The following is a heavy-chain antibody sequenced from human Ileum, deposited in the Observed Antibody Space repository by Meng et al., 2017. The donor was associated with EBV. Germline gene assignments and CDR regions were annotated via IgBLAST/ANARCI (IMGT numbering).Heavy chain of an antibody. V-gene: IGHV4-4*02. D-gene: IGHD3-9*01. Sequence: QVLLQESGPRLVQPSGTPSLTCAVSGCSVISNNWWSWVRQPPGKGLEWIGEIFHIGSTNNSPSLKSRVTISVDNSKNQFSLSLTSVTAADTAIYYCAKVSLTGTFYDHWGQGILVTVPS. CDR2: IFHIGST. J-gene: IGHJ4*02. CDR3: AKVSLTGTFYDH. CDR1: GCSVISNNW.